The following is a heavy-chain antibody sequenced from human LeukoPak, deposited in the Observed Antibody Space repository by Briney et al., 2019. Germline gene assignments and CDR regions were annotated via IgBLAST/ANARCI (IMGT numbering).Heavy chain of an antibody. Sequence: ASVKVSCKASGYTFTSYVISWVRQAPGQGLEWMGWISAYNGNTNYAQKLQGRVTMTTDTSTSTAYMELRSLRSDDTAVYYCARILDPVGYYYYYYMDVWGKGTTVTVSS. CDR1: GYTFTSYV. D-gene: IGHD2-15*01. CDR3: ARILDPVGYYYYYYMDV. CDR2: ISAYNGNT. V-gene: IGHV1-18*01. J-gene: IGHJ6*03.